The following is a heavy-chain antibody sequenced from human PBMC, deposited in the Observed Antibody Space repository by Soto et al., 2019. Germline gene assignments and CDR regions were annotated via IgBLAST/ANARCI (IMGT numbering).Heavy chain of an antibody. V-gene: IGHV3-30*18. Sequence: QVQLVESGGGVVQPGRSLRLSCAASGFTFSSYGMHWVRQAPGKGLEWVAVISYDGSNKYYADSVKGRFTISRDNSKNTLYLQMNSLRAEDTAVYYCAKAYGAGRYYYYYGMDVWGQGTLVIVSS. CDR3: AKAYGAGRYYYYYGMDV. D-gene: IGHD3-10*01. J-gene: IGHJ6*02. CDR2: ISYDGSNK. CDR1: GFTFSSYG.